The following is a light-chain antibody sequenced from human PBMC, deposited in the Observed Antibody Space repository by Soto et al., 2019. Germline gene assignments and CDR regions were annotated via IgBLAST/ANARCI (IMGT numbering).Light chain of an antibody. CDR3: QQYNSYSELT. Sequence: DIQMTQSPSTLSASVGDRVTITCRASQSISSWLAWYQQKTGKAPKLLIYKASSLESGVPSRFSGSGSGTEFPLTISSLQPDDFATYYCQQYNSYSELTFGGGTKVEIK. J-gene: IGKJ4*01. V-gene: IGKV1-5*03. CDR2: KAS. CDR1: QSISSW.